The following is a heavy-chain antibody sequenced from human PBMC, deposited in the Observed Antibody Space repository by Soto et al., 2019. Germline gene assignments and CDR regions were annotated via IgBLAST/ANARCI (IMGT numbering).Heavy chain of an antibody. Sequence: QPGGSLRLSCAASGFTFSSYSMNWVRQAPGKGLEWVSYISSSSSTIYYADSVKGRFTISRDNAKNSLYLQMNSLRDEDTAVYYCAREYASSGPPGYYYGMDVWGQGTTVTVSS. CDR2: ISSSSSTI. CDR3: AREYASSGPPGYYYGMDV. CDR1: GFTFSSYS. V-gene: IGHV3-48*02. D-gene: IGHD3-22*01. J-gene: IGHJ6*02.